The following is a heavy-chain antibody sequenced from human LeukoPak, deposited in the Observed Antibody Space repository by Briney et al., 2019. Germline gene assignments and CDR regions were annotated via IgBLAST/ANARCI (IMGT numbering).Heavy chain of an antibody. V-gene: IGHV5-51*01. CDR1: GFTFTTYS. D-gene: IGHD3-16*01. Sequence: GESRKISCKASGFTFTTYSFAWVRQVPGKGLEWMGVIYAGDSSTTYSPSFQGQVTISVDRSINTAYLQWSSLRASDSAIYYCARHSCYDSWGQGTLVTVSS. CDR3: ARHSCYDS. CDR2: IYAGDSST. J-gene: IGHJ4*02.